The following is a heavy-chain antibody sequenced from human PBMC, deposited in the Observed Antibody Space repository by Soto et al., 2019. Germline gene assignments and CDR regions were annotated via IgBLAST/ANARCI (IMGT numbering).Heavy chain of an antibody. CDR2: ISYDGSNK. D-gene: IGHD3-10*01. V-gene: IGHV3-30*18. CDR3: AKEGGLLLSYAFDI. J-gene: IGHJ3*02. Sequence: QVQLVESGGGVVQPGRSLRLSCAASGFTFSSYGMHWVRQAPGKGLEWVAVISYDGSNKYYADSVKGRFTISRDNSKNMPYLQMNSLRAEDAAVYYCAKEGGLLLSYAFDIWGQGTMVTVSS. CDR1: GFTFSSYG.